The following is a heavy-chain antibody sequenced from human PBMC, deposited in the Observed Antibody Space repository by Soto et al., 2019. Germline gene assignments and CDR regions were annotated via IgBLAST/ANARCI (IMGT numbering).Heavy chain of an antibody. CDR2: ISGSGGST. D-gene: IGHD5-18*01. Sequence: PGGSLRLSCAASGFTFSSYAMSWVRQAPGKGLEWVSAISGSGGSTYYADSVKGRFTISRDNSKNTLYLQMNSLRAEDTAVYYCARPMDTAMVTPYYFDYWGQGTLVTVSS. CDR1: GFTFSSYA. J-gene: IGHJ4*02. V-gene: IGHV3-23*01. CDR3: ARPMDTAMVTPYYFDY.